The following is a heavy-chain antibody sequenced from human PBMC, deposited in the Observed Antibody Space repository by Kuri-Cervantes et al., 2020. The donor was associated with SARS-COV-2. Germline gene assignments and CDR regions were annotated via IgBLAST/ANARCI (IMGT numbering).Heavy chain of an antibody. V-gene: IGHV3-11*01. D-gene: IGHD3-22*01. CDR2: ISSSGSTI. CDR1: GFTFSDYY. CDR3: AKGGLYYYDSSGYLDY. Sequence: GESLKISCAASGFTFSDYYMSWIRQAPGKGLEWVSYISSSGSTIYYADSVKGRFTISRDNAKNSLYLQMNSLRAEDTAVYYCAKGGLYYYDSSGYLDYWGQGTLVTVPS. J-gene: IGHJ4*02.